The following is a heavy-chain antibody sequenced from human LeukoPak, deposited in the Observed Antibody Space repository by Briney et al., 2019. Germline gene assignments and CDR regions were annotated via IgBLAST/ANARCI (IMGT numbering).Heavy chain of an antibody. CDR2: MNPNSGNT. CDR3: ARGPLGDAVREWASYYYYYMDV. CDR1: GGTFTSYD. J-gene: IGHJ6*03. D-gene: IGHD3-10*01. V-gene: IGHV1-8*01. Sequence: GASVKVSCKASGGTFTSYDINWVRQATGQGLEWMGWMNPNSGNTGYAQKFQGRVTMTRNTSISTAYMELSSLRSEDTAVYYCARGPLGDAVREWASYYYYYMDVWGKGTTVTISS.